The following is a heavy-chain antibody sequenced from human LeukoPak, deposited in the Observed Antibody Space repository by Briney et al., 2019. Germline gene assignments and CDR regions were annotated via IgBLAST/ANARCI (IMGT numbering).Heavy chain of an antibody. V-gene: IGHV4-38-2*01. J-gene: IGHJ4*02. CDR1: GYSISSGYY. CDR2: IYHSGST. D-gene: IGHD2-21*01. Sequence: SETLSLTCAVSGYSISSGYYWGWIRQPPGKGPEWIGSIYHSGSTFYHPSLKSRVTISVDTSKNQLSLKLTSVTAADTAVYYCARLKSILAADWGQGTLVTVSS. CDR3: ARLKSILAAD.